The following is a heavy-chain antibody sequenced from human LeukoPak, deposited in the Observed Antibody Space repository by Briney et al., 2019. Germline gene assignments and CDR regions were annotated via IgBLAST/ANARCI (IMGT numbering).Heavy chain of an antibody. V-gene: IGHV4-59*01. CDR2: IFYSGST. D-gene: IGHD3-9*01. CDR3: AAAPHLTGYYM. CDR1: GGSISSYH. J-gene: IGHJ4*02. Sequence: SETLSLTCTVSGGSISSYHWSWIRQPPGKGLEWIGYIFYSGSTNYNPSLKSRVTISVDTSKNQFSLKLTSVTAADTAVYYCAAAPHLTGYYMWGQGALVTVSS.